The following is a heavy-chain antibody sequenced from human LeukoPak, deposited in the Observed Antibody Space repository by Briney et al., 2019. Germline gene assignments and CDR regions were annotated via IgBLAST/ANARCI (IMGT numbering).Heavy chain of an antibody. V-gene: IGHV4-34*01. CDR2: ISHHGTT. CDR3: ARGVPISPLKYYYGSGTYYMDV. Sequence: GSLRLSCAASGLTFSDHYIDWVRQAPGKGLEWIGTISHHGTTKYNPSLKSRVTITVDTSKNQFSLKLTSVTAADTAVYYCARGVPISPLKYYYGSGTYYMDVWGNGTTVTVSS. CDR1: GLTFSDHY. D-gene: IGHD3-10*01. J-gene: IGHJ6*03.